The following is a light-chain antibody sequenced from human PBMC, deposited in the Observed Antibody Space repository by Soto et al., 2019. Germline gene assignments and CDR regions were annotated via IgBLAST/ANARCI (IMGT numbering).Light chain of an antibody. CDR2: NNN. V-gene: IGLV1-44*01. CDR3: STWDDTLDAYV. Sequence: QSVLPQPPSASAPPGQRVTISCSGGSSNIGDNPVNWYQHLPGAAPTLLIYNNNQRPSGVPDRFSGSKSGASASLAISGPRSEDEADYYCSTWDDTLDAYVFGTGTKLTVL. J-gene: IGLJ1*01. CDR1: SSNIGDNP.